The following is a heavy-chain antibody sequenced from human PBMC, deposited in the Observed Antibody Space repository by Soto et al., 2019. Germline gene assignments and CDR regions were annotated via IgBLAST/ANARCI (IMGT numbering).Heavy chain of an antibody. CDR1: GFSLSTSGMR. CDR2: IDWDDDK. J-gene: IGHJ4*02. D-gene: IGHD5-12*01. Sequence: SGPTLVNPTQTLTLTCTFSGFSLSTSGMRVSWIRQPPGKALEWLARIDWDDDKFYSTSLKTRLTISKDTSKNQVVLTMTNMDPVDTATYYCARSGYSGYEFDYWGQGTLVTVSS. V-gene: IGHV2-70*04. CDR3: ARSGYSGYEFDY.